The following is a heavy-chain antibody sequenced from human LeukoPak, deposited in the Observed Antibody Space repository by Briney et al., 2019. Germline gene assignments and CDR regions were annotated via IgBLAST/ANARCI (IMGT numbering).Heavy chain of an antibody. V-gene: IGHV4-34*01. CDR1: GGSLSYYY. J-gene: IGHJ4*02. D-gene: IGHD2-21*02. CDR2: INRSGST. CDR3: ARGGFYCGDDCYVDY. Sequence: NPSETLSLTCAVYGGSLSYYYWSWIRQPPEKGLEWIGEINRSGSTNYNPSLKSRVSISVDTSKNQFSLKLSSVTAADTAVYYCARGGFYCGDDCYVDYWGQGTLVTVSS.